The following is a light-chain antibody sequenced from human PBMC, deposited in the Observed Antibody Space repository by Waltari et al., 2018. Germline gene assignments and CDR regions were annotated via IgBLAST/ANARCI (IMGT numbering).Light chain of an antibody. V-gene: IGLV2-23*01. CDR2: DDN. Sequence: QSALTQPPSVSGSPGQSITIPCTGTSSDVGNYNLVSWYQQYPGKAPKVMIYDDNRRPSGVSDRFSGSKSGNTASLTISGVQAEDEADYYCCSYAGSYTWVFGGGTKLTVL. J-gene: IGLJ3*02. CDR3: CSYAGSYTWV. CDR1: SSDVGNYNL.